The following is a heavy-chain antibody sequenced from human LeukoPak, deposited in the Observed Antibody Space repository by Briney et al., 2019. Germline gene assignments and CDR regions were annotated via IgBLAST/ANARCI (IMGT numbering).Heavy chain of an antibody. CDR2: IYTSGST. Sequence: SETLSLTCTVSRGSISSGSYYWSWIRQPAGKGLEWIGRIYTSGSTNYNPSLKSRVTISVDTSKNQFSLKLSSVTAADTAVYYCARATPGYCSSTSCYRGGVDYWGQGTLVTVSS. CDR3: ARATPGYCSSTSCYRGGVDY. CDR1: RGSISSGSYY. V-gene: IGHV4-61*02. J-gene: IGHJ4*02. D-gene: IGHD2-2*01.